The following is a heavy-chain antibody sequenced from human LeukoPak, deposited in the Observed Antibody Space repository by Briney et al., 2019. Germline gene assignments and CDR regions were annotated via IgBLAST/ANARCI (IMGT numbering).Heavy chain of an antibody. Sequence: SQTLSLTCTVSGGSISSGGYYWSWIRQHPGKGLEWIGYIYYSGSTYYNPSLKSRVTISEDTSKNQFSLKLSSVTAADTAVYFCARRRVVVASTDGASGAFDIWGQGTMVTVSS. V-gene: IGHV4-31*03. CDR3: ARRRVVVASTDGASGAFDI. CDR1: GGSISSGGYY. CDR2: IYYSGST. D-gene: IGHD2-15*01. J-gene: IGHJ3*02.